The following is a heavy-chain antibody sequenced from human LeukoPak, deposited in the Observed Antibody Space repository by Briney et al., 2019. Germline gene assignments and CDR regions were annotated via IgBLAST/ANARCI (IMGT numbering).Heavy chain of an antibody. J-gene: IGHJ4*02. CDR2: ISSSGSTI. CDR1: GFTFSSYE. D-gene: IGHD1-26*01. CDR3: ARVVGATVVDY. V-gene: IGHV3-48*03. Sequence: GGSLRLSCAASGFTFSSYEMNWVRQAPGKGLEWVSYISSSGSTIYYADSAKGRFTISRDNAKNSLYLQMNSLRAEDTAVYYCARVVGATVVDYWGQGTLVTVSS.